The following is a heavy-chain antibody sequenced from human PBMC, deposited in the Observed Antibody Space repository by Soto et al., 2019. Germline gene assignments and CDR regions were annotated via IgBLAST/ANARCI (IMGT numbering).Heavy chain of an antibody. Sequence: SETLSLTCSVSGGSIRSYYWSWIRQSPEKGLEWIGYFYHSGNSNYNPSLKSRVTISVDTSKNQLSLSLRSVTAADTAVYFCARISSVDPYAYVNGGLAVWAKGTTVTVS. V-gene: IGHV4-59*01. CDR2: FYHSGNS. CDR3: ARISSVDPYAYVNGGLAV. CDR1: GGSIRSYY. J-gene: IGHJ6*04. D-gene: IGHD3-16*01.